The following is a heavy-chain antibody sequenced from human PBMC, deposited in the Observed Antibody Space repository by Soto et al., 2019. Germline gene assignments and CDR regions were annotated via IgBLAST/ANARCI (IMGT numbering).Heavy chain of an antibody. CDR1: GFIFSDYY. Sequence: QVQLVESGGGLVKPGGSLRLSCAASGFIFSDYYMSWIRQSPGKGLEWISYISGSGSTIYYADSVKGRFTISRDNAKNALDLQMNSLRAEDTAVYYCARTGRSWHNDYWGQGTLVTVSS. D-gene: IGHD6-13*01. J-gene: IGHJ4*02. CDR2: ISGSGSTI. V-gene: IGHV3-11*01. CDR3: ARTGRSWHNDY.